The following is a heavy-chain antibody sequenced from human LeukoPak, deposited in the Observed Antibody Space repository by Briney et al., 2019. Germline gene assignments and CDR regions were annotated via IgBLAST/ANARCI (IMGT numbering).Heavy chain of an antibody. J-gene: IGHJ4*02. V-gene: IGHV1-8*01. Sequence: ASVKVSCKASGYTFTSYDINWVRRATGQGLEWMGWMSSKSGNTGYAPKFQDRVAMTRDTSISTAYMELNSLRSEDTAVYYCVRTPPNWGADYWGRGTLVTVSS. D-gene: IGHD7-27*01. CDR1: GYTFTSYD. CDR2: MSSKSGNT. CDR3: VRTPPNWGADY.